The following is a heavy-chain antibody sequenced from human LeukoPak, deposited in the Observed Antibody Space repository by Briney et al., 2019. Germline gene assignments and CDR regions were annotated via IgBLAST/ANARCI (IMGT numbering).Heavy chain of an antibody. CDR2: MNPNSGST. CDR1: GYTFTSYD. Sequence: ASVKVSCKASGYTFTSYDINWVRQATGQGLEWMGWMNPNSGSTGYAQKFQGRVTMTRNTSISTAYMGLSSLRSEDTAVYYCARGYGSGSYLGLTDFDYWGQGTLVTVSS. CDR3: ARGYGSGSYLGLTDFDY. V-gene: IGHV1-8*01. J-gene: IGHJ4*02. D-gene: IGHD3-10*01.